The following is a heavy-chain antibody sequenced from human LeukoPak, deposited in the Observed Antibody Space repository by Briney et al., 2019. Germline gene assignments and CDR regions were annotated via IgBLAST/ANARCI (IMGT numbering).Heavy chain of an antibody. J-gene: IGHJ4*02. Sequence: SETLSLTCTVSSDSIYSSNYYWGWIRQPPGKGLERIGSIYYSGSTYYNSSLKSRVTISVDTSKNQFSLKLSSLTAADTAVYYCARAAYCGGDCYLFDYWGQGTLVTVSS. D-gene: IGHD2-21*02. CDR1: SDSIYSSNYY. CDR2: IYYSGST. V-gene: IGHV4-39*01. CDR3: ARAAYCGGDCYLFDY.